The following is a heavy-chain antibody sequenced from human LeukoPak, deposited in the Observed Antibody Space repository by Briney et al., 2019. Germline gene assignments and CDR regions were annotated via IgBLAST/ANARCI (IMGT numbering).Heavy chain of an antibody. CDR2: IYYSGST. V-gene: IGHV4-59*01. D-gene: IGHD1-26*01. J-gene: IGHJ4*02. CDR1: GGSISSYY. CDR3: ARIGSGSYLTLDY. Sequence: KPSETLSLTCTVSGGSISSYYWSWIRQPPGKGLEWIGYIYYSGSTNYNPSLKSRDTISVDTSKNQFSLKLSSMTAADTAVYYCARIGSGSYLTLDYWGQGTLVAVSS.